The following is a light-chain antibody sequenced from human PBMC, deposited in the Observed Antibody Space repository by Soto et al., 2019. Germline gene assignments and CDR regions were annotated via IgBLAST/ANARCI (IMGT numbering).Light chain of an antibody. CDR3: QQSYGTPIT. CDR1: QSISMY. V-gene: IGKV1-39*01. Sequence: DIQMTQSPSSLSASVGGGFTITCLASQSISMYLNWYQQKPGKAPNLLIYVASSLQSEAPSRFSGSGSGTDFTLTITSLQPEDFATYYCQQSYGTPITFGQGTRLEI. CDR2: VAS. J-gene: IGKJ5*01.